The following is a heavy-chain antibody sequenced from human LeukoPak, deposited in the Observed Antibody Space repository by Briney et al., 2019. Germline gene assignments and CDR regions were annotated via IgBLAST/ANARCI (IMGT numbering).Heavy chain of an antibody. J-gene: IGHJ4*02. CDR2: ISSSSSYI. D-gene: IGHD6-13*01. V-gene: IGHV3-21*01. CDR3: ARFIAAPYYFDY. Sequence: PGGSLRLSCAASGFTFSSYSMNWVRQAPGKGLEWVSSISSSSSYIYYADSVKGRFTISRDNARKSLYLQMNSLRAEDTAVYYCARFIAAPYYFDYWGRGTLVTVSS. CDR1: GFTFSSYS.